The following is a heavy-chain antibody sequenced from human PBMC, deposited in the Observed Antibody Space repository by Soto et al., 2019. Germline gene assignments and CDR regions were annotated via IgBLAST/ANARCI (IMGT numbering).Heavy chain of an antibody. J-gene: IGHJ4*02. Sequence: SETLSLTCAVYGGSFSGYYWSWIRQPPGKGLEWIGEINHSGSTNYNPSLKSRVTISVDTSKNQFSLKLSSVTAADTAVYYCARGGEGQLWSQVDYWGQGTLVTVSS. CDR2: INHSGST. V-gene: IGHV4-34*01. CDR1: GGSFSGYY. CDR3: ARGGEGQLWSQVDY. D-gene: IGHD5-18*01.